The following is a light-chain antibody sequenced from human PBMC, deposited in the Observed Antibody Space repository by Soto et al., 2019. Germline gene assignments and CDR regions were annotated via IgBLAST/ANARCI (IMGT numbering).Light chain of an antibody. CDR1: KLGDKF. J-gene: IGLJ1*01. CDR3: QAWDSSTGGV. V-gene: IGLV3-1*01. Sequence: SYELTQPPSVSVSPGQTASITCSGDKLGDKFSSWFQQKPGQSPVLVIYQDTKRPSGIPERFSGSNSGNTATLPISGTQAMDEADYYCQAWDSSTGGVFGTRTKLTVL. CDR2: QDT.